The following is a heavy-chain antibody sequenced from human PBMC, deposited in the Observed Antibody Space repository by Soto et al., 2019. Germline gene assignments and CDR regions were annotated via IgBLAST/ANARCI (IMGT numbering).Heavy chain of an antibody. V-gene: IGHV1-18*04. J-gene: IGHJ6*02. CDR3: ARENYDFWSGYYPYYGMDV. Sequence: WASVKVSCKASGYTFTSYGISWVRQAPGQGLEWMGWISAYNGNTNYAQKLQGRVAMTTDTSTSTAYMELRSLRSDDTAVYYCARENYDFWSGYYPYYGMDVWGQGTTVTVSS. CDR2: ISAYNGNT. CDR1: GYTFTSYG. D-gene: IGHD3-3*01.